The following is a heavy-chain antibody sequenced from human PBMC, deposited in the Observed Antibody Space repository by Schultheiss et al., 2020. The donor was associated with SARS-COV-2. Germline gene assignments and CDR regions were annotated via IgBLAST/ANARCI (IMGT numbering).Heavy chain of an antibody. CDR3: ARGRESQWYQLLWGYYYGMDV. CDR1: GGTFSSYA. Sequence: ASVKVSCKASGGTFSSYAISWVRQAPGQRLEWMGWINAGNGNTNYAQKLQGRVTMTRNTSISTAYMELSSLRSEDTAVYYCARGRESQWYQLLWGYYYGMDVWGQGTTVTVSS. J-gene: IGHJ6*02. V-gene: IGHV1-8*02. CDR2: INAGNGNT. D-gene: IGHD2-2*01.